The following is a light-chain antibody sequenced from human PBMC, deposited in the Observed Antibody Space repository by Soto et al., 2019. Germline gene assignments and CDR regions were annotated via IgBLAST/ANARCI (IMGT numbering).Light chain of an antibody. J-gene: IGKJ5*01. V-gene: IGKV1-5*03. CDR3: QQYNTDSHT. Sequence: DIQMTQSPSTLSASVGDRVTITCRASQSISNWLAWYQQKPGKAPKLLIYRASALERGVPSRFTGSGSGTEFTLTISSLQPDDFAIYFCQQYNTDSHTFGQGTRLGIK. CDR1: QSISNW. CDR2: RAS.